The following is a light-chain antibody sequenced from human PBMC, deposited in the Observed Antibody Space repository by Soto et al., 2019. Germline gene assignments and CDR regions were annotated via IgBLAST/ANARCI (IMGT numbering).Light chain of an antibody. J-gene: IGKJ2*01. CDR2: DAS. CDR1: QTISTY. Sequence: DIQLTQSPSSLSASVGDRVTITCRASQTISTYLTWFQQKPGNAPKVLIYDASTLQSGVPSRFSGSGSGAEFTLAISSLQSDDFATYYCQQYKSPPYTFGQGTRLEIK. V-gene: IGKV1-39*01. CDR3: QQYKSPPYT.